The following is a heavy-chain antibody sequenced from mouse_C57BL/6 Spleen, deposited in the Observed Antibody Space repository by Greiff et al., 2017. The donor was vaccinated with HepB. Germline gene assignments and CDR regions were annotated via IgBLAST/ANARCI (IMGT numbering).Heavy chain of an antibody. Sequence: VQLQQSGPGMVKPSQSLSLTCTVTGYSITSGYDWHWIRHFPGNKLEWMGYISYSGSTNYNPSLKSRISITHDTSKNHFFLKLNSVTTEDTATYYCASHGSSYGFAYWGQGTLVTVSA. J-gene: IGHJ3*01. CDR1: GYSITSGYD. V-gene: IGHV3-1*01. D-gene: IGHD1-1*01. CDR2: ISYSGST. CDR3: ASHGSSYGFAY.